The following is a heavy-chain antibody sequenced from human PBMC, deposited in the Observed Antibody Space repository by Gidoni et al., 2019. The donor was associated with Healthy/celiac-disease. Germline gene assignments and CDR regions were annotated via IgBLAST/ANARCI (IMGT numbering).Heavy chain of an antibody. CDR1: GFTFSSYA. Sequence: EVQLLESGGGLVQPGGSLRLSCAASGFTFSSYAMSWVRQATGKGLEWVSAISGSGGSTYYADSVKGRFTTSRDNSKNTLYLQMNSQRAEDTAVYYCAKEGGVEMATPGYFDYWGQGTLVTVSS. CDR3: AKEGGVEMATPGYFDY. V-gene: IGHV3-23*01. J-gene: IGHJ4*02. D-gene: IGHD5-12*01. CDR2: ISGSGGST.